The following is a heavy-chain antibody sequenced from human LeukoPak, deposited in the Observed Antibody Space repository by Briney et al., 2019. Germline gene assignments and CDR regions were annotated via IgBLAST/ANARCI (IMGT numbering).Heavy chain of an antibody. CDR1: GYTFTSYD. Sequence: ASVKVSCKASGYTFTSYDINWVRQATGQGLEWMGWISAYNGNTNYAQKLQGRVTMTTDTSTSTAYMELRSLRSDDTAVYYCARGGERYCSSTSCLDYYYGMDVWGQGTTVTVSS. D-gene: IGHD2-2*01. CDR2: ISAYNGNT. CDR3: ARGGERYCSSTSCLDYYYGMDV. V-gene: IGHV1-18*01. J-gene: IGHJ6*02.